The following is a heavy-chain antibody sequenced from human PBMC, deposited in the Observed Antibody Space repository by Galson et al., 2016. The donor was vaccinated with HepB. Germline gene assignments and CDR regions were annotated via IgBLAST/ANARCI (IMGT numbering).Heavy chain of an antibody. CDR2: IGGSDGTT. CDR3: AKGEYYYGSGVFFYFDY. D-gene: IGHD3-10*01. V-gene: IGHV3-23*01. J-gene: IGHJ4*02. CDR1: GFTFSNYV. Sequence: SLRLSCAASGFTFSNYVISWVRQAPGKGLEWVSGIGGSDGTTYYADSVKGRFTITRDNSKTTLYLQMNSLRAEDTAVYYCAKGEYYYGSGVFFYFDYWGQGTLVTVSS.